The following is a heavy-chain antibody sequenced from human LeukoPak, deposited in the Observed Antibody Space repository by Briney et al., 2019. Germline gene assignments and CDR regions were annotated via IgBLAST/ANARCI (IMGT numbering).Heavy chain of an antibody. V-gene: IGHV4-34*01. CDR1: GGSFSGYY. Sequence: RPSETLSLTCAGYGGSFSGYYWSWIRQPPGKGLEWIGEINHSGSTNYNPSLKSRVTISVDTSKNQFSLKLSSVTAADTAVYYCARGIAAAGDYWGQGTLVTVSS. J-gene: IGHJ4*02. D-gene: IGHD6-13*01. CDR2: INHSGST. CDR3: ARGIAAAGDY.